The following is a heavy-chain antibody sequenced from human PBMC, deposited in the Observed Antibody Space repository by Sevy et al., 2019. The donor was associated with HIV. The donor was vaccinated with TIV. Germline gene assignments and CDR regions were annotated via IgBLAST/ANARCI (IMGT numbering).Heavy chain of an antibody. CDR3: AREVYYYDSSGYYDY. CDR2: ISYDGSNK. Sequence: GGSLRLSCAASGFTFSSYAMHWVRQAPGKGLEWVAVISYDGSNKYYADSVKGPFTISRDNSKNMLYLQMNSLRAEDTAVYYCAREVYYYDSSGYYDYWGQGTLVTVS. CDR1: GFTFSSYA. D-gene: IGHD3-22*01. V-gene: IGHV3-30-3*01. J-gene: IGHJ4*02.